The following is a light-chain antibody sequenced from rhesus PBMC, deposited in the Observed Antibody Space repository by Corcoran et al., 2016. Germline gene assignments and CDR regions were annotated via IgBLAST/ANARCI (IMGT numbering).Light chain of an antibody. Sequence: IQMTQSPSSLSASVGDRVSIACRASQDIGRFLVWYQKKPGGAPKALIYYASNLQSGVPSGFSGSGSGRQFTLTVSSLQPEDFGIYYCQHYDTGPYSFGQGTKVEI. CDR1: QDIGRF. J-gene: IGKJ2*01. V-gene: IGKV1-37*01. CDR2: YAS. CDR3: QHYDTGPYS.